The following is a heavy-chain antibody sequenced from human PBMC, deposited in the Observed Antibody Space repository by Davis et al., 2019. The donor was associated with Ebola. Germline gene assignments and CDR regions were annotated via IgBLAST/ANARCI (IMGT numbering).Heavy chain of an antibody. CDR3: ARHASVAYFDY. CDR1: GFTFSSYW. D-gene: IGHD3-10*01. Sequence: HTGGSLRLSCAASGFTFSSYWMHWVRQAPGKGLVWVSRINSDGSSTSYADSVKGRFTISRDNAKNSLYLQMNNLRAEDTAIYYCARHASVAYFDYWGQGTLVTVSS. V-gene: IGHV3-74*01. CDR2: INSDGSST. J-gene: IGHJ4*02.